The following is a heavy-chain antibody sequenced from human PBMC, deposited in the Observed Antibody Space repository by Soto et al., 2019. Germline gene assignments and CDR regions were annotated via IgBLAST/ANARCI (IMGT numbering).Heavy chain of an antibody. J-gene: IGHJ4*02. CDR1: GFTFSSYA. D-gene: IGHD5-12*01. CDR3: AKISSPTYIVATILGHFGY. Sequence: GGSLRLSCAASGFTFSSYAMSWVRQAPGKGLEWVSAISGSGGSTYYADSVKGRFTISRDNSKNTLYLQMNSLRAEDTAVYYCAKISSPTYIVATILGHFGYWGQGTLVTVSS. CDR2: ISGSGGST. V-gene: IGHV3-23*01.